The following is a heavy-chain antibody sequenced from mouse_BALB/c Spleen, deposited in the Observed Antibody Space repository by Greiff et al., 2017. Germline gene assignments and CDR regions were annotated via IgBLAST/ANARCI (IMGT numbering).Heavy chain of an antibody. Sequence: QVQLQQSGAELMKPGASVKISCTATGYTFSSYWIAWVQQRPGHGLEWIGEILPGSGSTYYNEKFKGKATFTADTSSNTDYMQLSSLTSEDSAVYYCARGYYYGSSPFDYWGQGTTLTVSS. CDR2: ILPGSGST. D-gene: IGHD1-1*01. CDR1: GYTFSSYW. J-gene: IGHJ2*01. CDR3: ARGYYYGSSPFDY. V-gene: IGHV1-9*01.